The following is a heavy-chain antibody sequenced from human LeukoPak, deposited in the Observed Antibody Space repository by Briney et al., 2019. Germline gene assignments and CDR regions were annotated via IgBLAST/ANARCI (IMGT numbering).Heavy chain of an antibody. D-gene: IGHD3-10*01. J-gene: IGHJ4*02. CDR2: ISSSSSYI. CDR1: GFTFSSYD. Sequence: PGGTLRLSCAASGFTFSSYDMNWVRQAPGKGLEWVSSISSSSSYIYYADSVKGRFTISRDNAKNSLYLQMNSLRAEDTAVYYCARGGWSNGSGSYYKGHFDYWGQGTLVTVSS. CDR3: ARGGWSNGSGSYYKGHFDY. V-gene: IGHV3-21*01.